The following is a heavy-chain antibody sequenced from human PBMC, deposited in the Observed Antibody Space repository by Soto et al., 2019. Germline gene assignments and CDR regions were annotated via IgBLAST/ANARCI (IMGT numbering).Heavy chain of an antibody. CDR3: ARDGDVNTGFGKDY. CDR2: IWHDGGNK. V-gene: IGHV3-33*01. Sequence: WGSLRLSCAASGFTFISYGMHFFRHSPGKGLEWVAFIWHDGGNKFYAESVKGRFTISRDNSKNTLYLQMTSLSAEDTAMYYCARDGDVNTGFGKDYWGQGTLVTVSS. J-gene: IGHJ4*02. CDR1: GFTFISYG. D-gene: IGHD3-16*01.